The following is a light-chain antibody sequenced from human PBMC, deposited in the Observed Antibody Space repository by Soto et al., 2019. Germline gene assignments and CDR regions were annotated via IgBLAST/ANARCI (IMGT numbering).Light chain of an antibody. V-gene: IGLV1-40*01. J-gene: IGLJ2*01. Sequence: QSVLTQPPSVSGAPGQRVTIYCTGSSSNIGAGHDVHWYQQLPGTAPKLLIYGNRYRPSGVPDRFSASKSGTSAFLAITGLQAEDEASYHCQSYDSNLSGVVFGGGTKVTVL. CDR2: GNR. CDR1: SSNIGAGHD. CDR3: QSYDSNLSGVV.